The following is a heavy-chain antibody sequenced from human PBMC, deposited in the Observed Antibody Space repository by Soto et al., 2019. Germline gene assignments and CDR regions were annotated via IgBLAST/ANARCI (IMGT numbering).Heavy chain of an antibody. V-gene: IGHV5-51*01. CDR3: ARVYCTNGVCYKVGDAFDI. CDR1: GYSFTSYW. D-gene: IGHD2-8*01. Sequence: PGESLKISCKGSGYSFTSYWIGWVRQMPGKGLKWMGFIYPGDSDTRYSPSFQGQVTISADKSISTAYLQWSSLKASDNAMYYCARVYCTNGVCYKVGDAFDIWGQGTMVTVSS. CDR2: IYPGDSDT. J-gene: IGHJ3*02.